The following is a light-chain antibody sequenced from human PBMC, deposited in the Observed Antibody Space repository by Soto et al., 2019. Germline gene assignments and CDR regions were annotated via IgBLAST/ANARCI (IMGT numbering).Light chain of an antibody. V-gene: IGKV3-11*01. CDR1: QSVYRS. Sequence: EIVLTQSPATLSLSPGERATLSCRASQSVYRSLAWYQQKPGQAPRLLIYDASNRATGVPARFSGSGSGTDFTPTISSLEPEDFAVYYCQQRNDWRRGTFGQGTRLEIK. CDR3: QQRNDWRRGT. J-gene: IGKJ5*01. CDR2: DAS.